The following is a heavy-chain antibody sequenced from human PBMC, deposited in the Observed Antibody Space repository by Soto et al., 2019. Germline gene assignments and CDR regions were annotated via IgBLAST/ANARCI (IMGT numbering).Heavy chain of an antibody. Sequence: PSETLSLTCTVSGGSVSSGSFYWSWVRHPPGKGLEWIGFIHYSGSTYYNPSLKSRVTISVDTSKNQFSLKLSSVTAADTVVYYCAREGGNWEYYYYGMDVWGQGTTVTVSS. J-gene: IGHJ6*02. CDR1: GGSVSSGSFY. V-gene: IGHV4-61*01. CDR3: AREGGNWEYYYYGMDV. CDR2: IHYSGST. D-gene: IGHD2-15*01.